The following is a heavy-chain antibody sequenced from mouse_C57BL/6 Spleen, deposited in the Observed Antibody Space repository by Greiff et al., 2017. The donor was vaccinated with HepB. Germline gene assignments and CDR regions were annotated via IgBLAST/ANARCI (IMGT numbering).Heavy chain of an antibody. CDR1: GYTFTTYP. J-gene: IGHJ4*01. D-gene: IGHD2-10*01. CDR3: ARSSPYRTMAMDY. V-gene: IGHV1-47*01. CDR2: FHPYNDDT. Sequence: QVQLKETGAELVKPGASVKMSCKASGYTFTTYPIEWMKQNHGKSLEWIGNFHPYNDDTKYNEKFKGKATLTVEKSSSTVYLELSRLTSDDSAVYYCARSSPYRTMAMDYWGQGTSVTVSS.